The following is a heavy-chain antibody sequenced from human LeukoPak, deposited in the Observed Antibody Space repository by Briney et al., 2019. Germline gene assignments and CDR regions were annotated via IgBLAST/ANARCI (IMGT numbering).Heavy chain of an antibody. Sequence: GGSLRLSCVGSGFSFSEYSMNWVRQSPGKGLEWIPYITSRSAFTYFAGSVKGRFTISRDDARNSVYLHLNALRVDDTAVYYCARDLTSAYWSPGGYYYYMDVWGKGTAVTVSS. V-gene: IGHV3-48*01. CDR3: ARDLTSAYWSPGGYYYYMDV. CDR2: ITSRSAFT. CDR1: GFSFSEYS. D-gene: IGHD3-16*01. J-gene: IGHJ6*03.